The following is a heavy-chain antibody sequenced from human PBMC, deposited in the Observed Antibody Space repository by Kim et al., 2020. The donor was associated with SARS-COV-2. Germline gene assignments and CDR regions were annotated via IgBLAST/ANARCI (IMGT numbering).Heavy chain of an antibody. V-gene: IGHV3-23*01. Sequence: GSKYYADSVKGRFTISRDNSKNTLYLKMSSLRAEDTAVYYCANGRYYFDYWGQGTLLTVSS. J-gene: IGHJ4*02. CDR2: GSK. D-gene: IGHD1-26*01. CDR3: ANGRYYFDY.